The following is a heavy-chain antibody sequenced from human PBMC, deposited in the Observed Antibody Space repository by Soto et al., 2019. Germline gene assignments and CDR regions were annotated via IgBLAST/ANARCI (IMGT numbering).Heavy chain of an antibody. CDR1: GRSFSNPYFY. D-gene: IGHD6-19*01. V-gene: IGHV4-34*01. Sequence: QVQLQQWGAGLLKPSETLSLTCAVYGRSFSNPYFYWSWIRQPPGKGLEWIGEVNHRGSTNYTPSLQSRVTISLDTSKNHFSLRLTSLTAADTAVYYCASLDSSGWYFDDWGQGTLVTVSS. J-gene: IGHJ4*02. CDR3: ASLDSSGWYFDD. CDR2: VNHRGST.